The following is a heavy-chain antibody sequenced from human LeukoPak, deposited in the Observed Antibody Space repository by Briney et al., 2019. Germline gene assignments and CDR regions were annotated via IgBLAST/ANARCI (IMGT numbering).Heavy chain of an antibody. CDR3: AKEGLRQGYSSGWYPFDY. Sequence: GGSLRLSCAASGFTFSTYGMHWVRQAPGKGLEWVAFIRYDGSNKYYADSVKGRFTISRDNSENTLYLQMNSLRAEDTAVYYCAKEGLRQGYSSGWYPFDYWGQGTLVTVSS. V-gene: IGHV3-30*02. CDR1: GFTFSTYG. J-gene: IGHJ4*02. CDR2: IRYDGSNK. D-gene: IGHD6-19*01.